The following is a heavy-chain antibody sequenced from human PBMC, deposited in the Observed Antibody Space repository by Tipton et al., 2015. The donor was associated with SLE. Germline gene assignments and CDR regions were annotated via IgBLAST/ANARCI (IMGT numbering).Heavy chain of an antibody. CDR1: GFTFSLYA. CDR3: ARVLGSYYGMDV. Sequence: SLRLSCAASGFTFSLYAMSWVRQAPGKGLEWVSTIYSGERIYYADSVKGRFTISRDNSKNTLYLQMNSLRAEDTAVYYCARVLGSYYGMDVWGQGTTVTVSS. CDR2: IYSGERI. V-gene: IGHV3-23*05. J-gene: IGHJ6*02. D-gene: IGHD3-10*01.